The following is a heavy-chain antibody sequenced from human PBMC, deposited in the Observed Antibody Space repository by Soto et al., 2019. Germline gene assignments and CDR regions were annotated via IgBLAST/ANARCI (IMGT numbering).Heavy chain of an antibody. V-gene: IGHV1-69*01. CDR3: AREQQQLVYYYYGMDV. CDR1: GGTFSSYA. Sequence: QVQLVQSGAEVKKPGSSVKVSCTASGGTFSSYAISWVRQAPGQGLEWMGGIIPIFGTANYAQKFQGRVTITADESTSTAYMELSSLRSEDTAVYYCAREQQQLVYYYYGMDVWGQGTTVTVSS. CDR2: IIPIFGTA. D-gene: IGHD6-13*01. J-gene: IGHJ6*02.